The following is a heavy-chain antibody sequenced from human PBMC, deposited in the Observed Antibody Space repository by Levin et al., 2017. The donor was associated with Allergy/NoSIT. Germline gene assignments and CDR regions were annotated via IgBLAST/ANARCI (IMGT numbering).Heavy chain of an antibody. CDR2: TFYRSKWLY. Sequence: SQTLSLTCAITGDTVSSTSAAWNWVRQSPSSGLEWLGRTFYRSKWLYEYALSVKSRITINPDTSKNQFSLHLNSVTPEDTAVYYCATDRGLGAAFDVWGHGTMVTVSS. J-gene: IGHJ3*01. V-gene: IGHV6-1*01. D-gene: IGHD3-10*01. CDR3: ATDRGLGAAFDV. CDR1: GDTVSSTSAA.